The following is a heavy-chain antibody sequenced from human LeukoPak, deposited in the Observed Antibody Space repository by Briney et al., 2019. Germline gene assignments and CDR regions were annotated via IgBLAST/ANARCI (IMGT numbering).Heavy chain of an antibody. D-gene: IGHD6-13*01. J-gene: IGHJ4*02. CDR1: GGSISNTNYY. V-gene: IGHV4-39*07. CDR3: AREEYSSDWYGHDS. CDR2: IYYIGTT. Sequence: SETLSLTCTVSGGSISNTNYYWAWIRQPPGRGLEWIGSIYYIGTTFDNPSLKSRVTLSVDTSKNQFSLRLTSVTAADTAFYYCAREEYSSDWYGHDSWGQGTLVTVSS.